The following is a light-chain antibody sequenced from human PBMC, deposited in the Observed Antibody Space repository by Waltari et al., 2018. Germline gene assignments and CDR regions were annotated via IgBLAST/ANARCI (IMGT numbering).Light chain of an antibody. V-gene: IGLV8-61*01. CDR2: KGN. CDR3: FFYMGSGIWV. Sequence: QTVVTQEPSLSVSPGGTVTRTCALSSGSVSTTSYPTRYQPTPGQPPRTLVYKGNSRSSGFPDRFSGSILGNKAALTITGAQADDESHYFCFFYMGSGIWVSGGGTKLTVL. J-gene: IGLJ3*02. CDR1: SGSVSTTSY.